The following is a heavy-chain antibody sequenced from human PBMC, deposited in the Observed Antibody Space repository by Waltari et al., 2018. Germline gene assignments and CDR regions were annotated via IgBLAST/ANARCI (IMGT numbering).Heavy chain of an antibody. CDR2: IKQDGSEK. CDR3: ARDTYYYDSSGYISPNY. D-gene: IGHD3-22*01. Sequence: VQLVESGGGLVQPAGSLRLSCSASGFSFSSCWMSWVRQAPGKGLEWVANIKQDGSEKYYVDSVKGRFTISRDNAKNSLYLQMNSLRAEDTAGDYCARDTYYYDSSGYISPNYWGQGTLVTVSS. CDR1: GFSFSSCW. J-gene: IGHJ4*02. V-gene: IGHV3-7*04.